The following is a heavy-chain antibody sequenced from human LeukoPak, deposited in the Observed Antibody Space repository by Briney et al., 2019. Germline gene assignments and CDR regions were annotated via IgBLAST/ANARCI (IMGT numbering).Heavy chain of an antibody. Sequence: GGSLRLSCAASGFTFSSYSMNWVRQAPGNGLEWGSAISSSSSYIYYADSVKGRFTISRDNAKNSLYLQMNSLRAEDTAVYYCARAGQLAFDYWGQGTLVTVSS. CDR3: ARAGQLAFDY. D-gene: IGHD6-6*01. V-gene: IGHV3-21*01. CDR2: ISSSSSYI. J-gene: IGHJ4*02. CDR1: GFTFSSYS.